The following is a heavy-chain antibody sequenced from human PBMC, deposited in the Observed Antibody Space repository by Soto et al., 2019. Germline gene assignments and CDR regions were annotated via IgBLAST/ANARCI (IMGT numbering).Heavy chain of an antibody. J-gene: IGHJ1*01. CDR2: IDYDGTTT. Sequence: EVQLVESGGGLVQPGGSLRLSCAASGFSFDSYWMHWVRQAPGQGPVWVSRIDYDGTTTNYADSVKGRFTISRDNAKNTLDLQMHSLRPEDTAVYYCARGPRASSGGTGAYWGQGTLVTVSS. CDR3: ARGPRASSGGTGAY. D-gene: IGHD2-2*01. V-gene: IGHV3-74*01. CDR1: GFSFDSYW.